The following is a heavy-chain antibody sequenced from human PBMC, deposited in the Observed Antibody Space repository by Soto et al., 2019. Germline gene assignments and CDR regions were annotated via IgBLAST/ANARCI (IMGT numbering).Heavy chain of an antibody. CDR1: GGSIDNYY. D-gene: IGHD3-10*01. CDR2: ISYSGFS. CDR3: ARHGFGPLHARVDV. J-gene: IGHJ6*02. Sequence: QVQFQESGPGLVKPSETLSLTCTVSGGSIDNYYCSWFRQPPGKGLEWIGYISYSGFSNYNFSLKRRVTISVDTSKTQFSLTVESVTATDTAVYYCARHGFGPLHARVDVWGQGTTVIVSS. V-gene: IGHV4-59*08.